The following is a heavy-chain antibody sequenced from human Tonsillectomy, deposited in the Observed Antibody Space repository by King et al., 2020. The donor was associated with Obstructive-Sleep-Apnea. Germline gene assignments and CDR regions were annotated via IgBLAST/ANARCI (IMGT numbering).Heavy chain of an antibody. CDR2: INHSGST. J-gene: IGHJ5*02. CDR1: GGSFSGYY. Sequence: VQLQQWGAGLLKPSETLSLTCAVYGGSFSGYYWSWIRQPPGKGLEWNGEINHSGSTNYNPSLKSRVTISVDTSKNQFSLKLSSVTAADTAVYYCAIAKGYCSSTSCYPREFDPWGQGTLVTVSS. V-gene: IGHV4-34*01. D-gene: IGHD2-2*01. CDR3: AIAKGYCSSTSCYPREFDP.